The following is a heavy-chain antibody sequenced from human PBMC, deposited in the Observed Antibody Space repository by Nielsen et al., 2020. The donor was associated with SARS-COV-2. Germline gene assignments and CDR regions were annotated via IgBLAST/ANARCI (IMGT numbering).Heavy chain of an antibody. CDR2: ITASGDYT. D-gene: IGHD3-10*01. Sequence: GGSLRLSCAASGFTFTSYAMAWVRRAPGKGLEWVSTITASGDYTYYVDSVKGRFTISRDISQNTLYLQMNSLRAEDTAVYYCAKRSGYGSGSILYWGQGTLVTVSS. CDR3: AKRSGYGSGSILY. V-gene: IGHV3-23*01. J-gene: IGHJ4*02. CDR1: GFTFTSYA.